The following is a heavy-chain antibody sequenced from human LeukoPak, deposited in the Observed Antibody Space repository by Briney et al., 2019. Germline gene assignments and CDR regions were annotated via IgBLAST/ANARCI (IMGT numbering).Heavy chain of an antibody. CDR1: GFTFISYASYA. V-gene: IGHV3-23*01. J-gene: IGHJ4*02. CDR2: ISGSGGST. CDR3: AKDAEQWLVRSFDY. Sequence: PGGSLRLSCAASGFTFISYASYAMSWVRQAPGKGLEWVSGISGSGGSTYYADSVKGRFTISRDNSKNTLYLQMNSLRAEDTAVYYCAKDAEQWLVRSFDYWGQGTLVTVPS. D-gene: IGHD6-19*01.